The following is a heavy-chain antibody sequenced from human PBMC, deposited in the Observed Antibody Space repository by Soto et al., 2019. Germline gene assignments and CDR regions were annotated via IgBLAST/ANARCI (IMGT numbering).Heavy chain of an antibody. V-gene: IGHV3-33*01. CDR2: IWYDGSNK. J-gene: IGHJ4*02. D-gene: IGHD3-16*01. CDR3: ARRLETEMATITFGGLEY. CDR1: GFTFSSYG. Sequence: QVQLVESGGGVVQPGRSLRLSCAASGFTFSSYGMHWVRQAPGKGLEWVAVIWYDGSNKYYADSVKGRFTISRDNSKNTLYLQMNSLRAEDTAVYYCARRLETEMATITFGGLEYWGQGTLVTVSS.